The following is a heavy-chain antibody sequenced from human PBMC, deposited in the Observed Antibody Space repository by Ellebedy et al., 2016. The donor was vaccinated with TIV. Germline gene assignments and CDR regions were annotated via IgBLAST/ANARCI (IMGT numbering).Heavy chain of an antibody. J-gene: IGHJ6*02. D-gene: IGHD2-21*01. CDR1: GFTYSRYW. CDR2: IKQDGSEK. Sequence: GESLKISCEASGFTYSRYWMTWVRQAPGKGLEWVANIKQDGSEKYYVDSVKGRFTISRDNAKNSLFLQMNSRRAEDTAVYYCARDGEAGDYYYNYGMDVWGQGTTVTVSS. V-gene: IGHV3-7*03. CDR3: ARDGEAGDYYYNYGMDV.